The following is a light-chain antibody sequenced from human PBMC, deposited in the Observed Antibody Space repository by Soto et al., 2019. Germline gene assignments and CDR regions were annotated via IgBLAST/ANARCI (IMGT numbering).Light chain of an antibody. CDR3: MQITQFPPT. CDR1: QSLLHSDGYTY. CDR2: LGS. Sequence: DIVMTQSPLSLPVTPGEPASISCRSSQSLLHSDGYTYLDWYLQKPGQSPQLLIYLGSSRASGVPDRFSGSGSGTDFTLQISRVEAEDVGVYYCMQITQFPPTFGQGTRLEIK. V-gene: IGKV2-28*01. J-gene: IGKJ5*01.